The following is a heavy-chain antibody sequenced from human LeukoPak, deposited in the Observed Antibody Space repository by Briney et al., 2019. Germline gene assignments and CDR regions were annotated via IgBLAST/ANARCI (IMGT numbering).Heavy chain of an antibody. Sequence: SETLSLTCTVSGGSISSYYWSWIRQPPGKGLEWIGYIYYSGSTYYNPSLKSRVTISVDTSKNQFSLKLSSVTAADTAVYYCARERGSGSGSYLKYYYYYYYMDVWGKGTTVTVSS. CDR3: ARERGSGSGSYLKYYYYYYYMDV. CDR2: IYYSGST. V-gene: IGHV4-59*12. CDR1: GGSISSYY. J-gene: IGHJ6*03. D-gene: IGHD3-10*01.